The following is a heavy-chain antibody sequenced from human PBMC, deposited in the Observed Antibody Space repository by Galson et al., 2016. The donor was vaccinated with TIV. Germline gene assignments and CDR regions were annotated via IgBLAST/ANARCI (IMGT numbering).Heavy chain of an antibody. CDR3: AGDRRHCGNECYLFYYYGMDV. Sequence: SLRLSCAASGFTVSGNYMTWVRQAPGKGLEWVSLIYNDGSTTYADSVKGRFSISRDNFKNTVYLQMNSLRADYTAVYYCAGDRRHCGNECYLFYYYGMDVWGQGTTVTVSS. D-gene: IGHD2-21*01. J-gene: IGHJ6*02. CDR1: GFTVSGNY. CDR2: IYNDGST. V-gene: IGHV3-53*05.